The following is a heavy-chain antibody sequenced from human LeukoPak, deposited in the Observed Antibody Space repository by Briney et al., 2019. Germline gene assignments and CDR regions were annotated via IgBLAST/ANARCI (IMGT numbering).Heavy chain of an antibody. CDR3: ATALSMVRGVTFDY. CDR2: INHGGST. V-gene: IGHV4-34*01. D-gene: IGHD3-10*01. J-gene: IGHJ4*02. Sequence: SETLSLTCAVYGESLSGFYWSWIRQPPGKGLEWIGEINHGGSTNYNPSLKSRVVISIDKSKNQFSLKLSSVTAADTAVYYCATALSMVRGVTFDYWGQGTLVTVSS. CDR1: GESLSGFY.